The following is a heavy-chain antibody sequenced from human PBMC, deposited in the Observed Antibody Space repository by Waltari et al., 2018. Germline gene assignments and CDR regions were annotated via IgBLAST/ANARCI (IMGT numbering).Heavy chain of an antibody. Sequence: QVQLQESGPGLVKPSETLSLTCAVSGYSISSGYYWGWIRQPPGKGLEWIGSIYHSGSTSYNPSLKSRVTISVDTSKNQFSLKLSAVTAAYTAVYYCASSSPDYYGSAVDYWGQGTLVTVSS. CDR2: IYHSGST. CDR3: ASSSPDYYGSAVDY. D-gene: IGHD3-10*01. V-gene: IGHV4-38-2*01. J-gene: IGHJ4*02. CDR1: GYSISSGYY.